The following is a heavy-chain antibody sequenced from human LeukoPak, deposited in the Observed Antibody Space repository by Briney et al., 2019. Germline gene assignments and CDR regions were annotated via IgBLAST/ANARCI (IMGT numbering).Heavy chain of an antibody. CDR3: ARPNRYDFWRTLGY. CDR1: GGSISSSSYY. Sequence: PSETLSLTCTVSGGSISSSSYYWGWIRQPPGKGLEWIGSIYYSGSTYYNPSLKSRVTISVDRSKNQFSLKLSSVTAADTAVYYCARPNRYDFWRTLGYWGQGTLVTVSS. J-gene: IGHJ4*02. D-gene: IGHD3-3*01. V-gene: IGHV4-39*07. CDR2: IYYSGST.